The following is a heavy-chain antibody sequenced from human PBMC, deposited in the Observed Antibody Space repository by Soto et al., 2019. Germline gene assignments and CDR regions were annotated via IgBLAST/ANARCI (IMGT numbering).Heavy chain of an antibody. CDR1: GFTFSDTW. D-gene: IGHD6-19*01. J-gene: IGHJ4*02. CDR2: IKHRPDAGTT. Sequence: EVQLVESGGGLVKPGGSLRLSCAASGFTFSDTWMNWVRQAPSKGLEWIARIKHRPDAGTTDYAAPVKGRFTISRDDSRSTVCLQMDGLKVGDTAVYYCTADFYSSSAWANDYWGQGTPVTVST. V-gene: IGHV3-15*07. CDR3: TADFYSSSAWANDY.